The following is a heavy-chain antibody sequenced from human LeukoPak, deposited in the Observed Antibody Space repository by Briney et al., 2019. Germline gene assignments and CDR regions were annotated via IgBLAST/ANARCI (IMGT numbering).Heavy chain of an antibody. D-gene: IGHD2-15*01. V-gene: IGHV3-21*01. CDR2: ISSSSSYI. Sequence: GGSLRLSCAASGFTFSSYSMNWVRQAPGKGLEWVSSISSSSSYIYYADSVKGRFTISRDNAKNSLYLQMNSLRAEDTAVYYCAKAGGGSSFSGYFDYWGQGTLVTVSS. CDR3: AKAGGGSSFSGYFDY. CDR1: GFTFSSYS. J-gene: IGHJ4*02.